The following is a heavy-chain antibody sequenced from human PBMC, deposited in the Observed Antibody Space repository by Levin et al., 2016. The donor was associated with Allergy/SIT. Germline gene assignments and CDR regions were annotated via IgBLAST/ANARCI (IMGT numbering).Heavy chain of an antibody. Sequence: GGSLRLSCAASGFTFSTYGMSWVRQAPGKGLEWVSATGTGGRLTFYADSVKGRFTISRDDSKNTLYLQMNSLSADDTALYYCAKGGYSYGYIDYWGQGTLVTVSS. D-gene: IGHD5-18*01. J-gene: IGHJ4*02. CDR3: AKGGYSYGYIDY. V-gene: IGHV3-23*01. CDR2: TGTGGRLT. CDR1: GFTFSTYG.